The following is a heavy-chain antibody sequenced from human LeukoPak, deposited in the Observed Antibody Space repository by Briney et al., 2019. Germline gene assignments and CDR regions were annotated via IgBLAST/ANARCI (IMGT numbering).Heavy chain of an antibody. J-gene: IGHJ3*02. Sequence: TGGSLRLSCAASGFTFSSYWMHWVRQAPGKGLVWVSAISGSGGSTYYADSVKGRFTISRDNSKNTLYLQMNSLRAEDTAVYYCARGGDSNYVAFDIWGQGTMVTVSS. CDR1: GFTFSSYW. D-gene: IGHD4-11*01. CDR2: ISGSGGST. V-gene: IGHV3-23*01. CDR3: ARGGDSNYVAFDI.